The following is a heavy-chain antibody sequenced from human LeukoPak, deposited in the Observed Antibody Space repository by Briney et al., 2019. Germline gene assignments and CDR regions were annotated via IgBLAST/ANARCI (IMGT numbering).Heavy chain of an antibody. CDR2: IDPSDSYT. CDR1: GNSFTSYW. Sequence: GESLKISCKGSGNSFTSYWISWVRQMPGKGLEWMGRIDPSDSYTNYSPSFQGHVTISADKSISTAYLQWSSLKASDTAMYYCARNYYGSGSYWYYYYGMDVWGQGTTVTVSS. CDR3: ARNYYGSGSYWYYYYGMDV. J-gene: IGHJ6*02. D-gene: IGHD3-10*01. V-gene: IGHV5-10-1*01.